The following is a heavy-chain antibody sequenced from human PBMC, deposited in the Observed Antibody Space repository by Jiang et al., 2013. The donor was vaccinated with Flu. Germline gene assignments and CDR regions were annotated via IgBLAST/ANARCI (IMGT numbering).Heavy chain of an antibody. CDR2: IWYDGSNK. J-gene: IGHJ6*04. CDR3: VRDLVWSGDDEGTRVDV. V-gene: IGHV3-33*01. CDR1: GFTFSSYG. Sequence: VQLLESGGGVVQPGRSLRLSCAASGFTFSSYGMHWVRQAPGKGLEWVAVIWYDGSNKYYADSVKGRFTISRDNSKNTLYLQMNSLRAEDTAVYFCVRDLVWSGDDEGTRVDVWGKGTTVTVSS. D-gene: IGHD3-10*01.